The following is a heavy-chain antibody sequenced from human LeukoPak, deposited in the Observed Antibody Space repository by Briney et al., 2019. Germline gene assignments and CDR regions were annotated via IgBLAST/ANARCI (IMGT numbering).Heavy chain of an antibody. CDR1: GLTFSSYG. J-gene: IGHJ6*03. V-gene: IGHV3-30*03. CDR3: ARGIAAPDRGYYYMDV. D-gene: IGHD6-13*01. Sequence: QPGGSLRLSCAASGLTFSSYGMHWVRQAPGKGLEWVAVISYDGSNKYYADSVKGRFTISRDNSKNTLYLQMNSLRVEDTAVYYCARGIAAPDRGYYYMDVWGKGTTVTISS. CDR2: ISYDGSNK.